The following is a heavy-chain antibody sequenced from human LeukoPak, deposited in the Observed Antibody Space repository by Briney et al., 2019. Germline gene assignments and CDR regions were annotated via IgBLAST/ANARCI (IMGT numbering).Heavy chain of an antibody. J-gene: IGHJ4*02. CDR2: IYYSRST. CDR1: GGSISSYY. D-gene: IGHD4-11*01. V-gene: IGHV4-59*08. Sequence: SETLSLTCTVSGGSISSYYWSWIRQPPGKGLEWIGYIYYSRSTNYNPSLKSRVTISVDTSKNQFSLKLSSVTAADTAVYYCARGPHYSNYPYYFDYWGQGTLVTVSS. CDR3: ARGPHYSNYPYYFDY.